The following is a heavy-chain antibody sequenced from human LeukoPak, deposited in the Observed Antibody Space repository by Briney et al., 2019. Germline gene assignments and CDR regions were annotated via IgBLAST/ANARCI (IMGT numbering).Heavy chain of an antibody. CDR1: GFRFSDAA. V-gene: IGHV3-23*01. CDR3: VKDIELSI. CDR2: IGSVGHST. J-gene: IGHJ3*02. Sequence: GGSLRLSCAASGFRFSDAAMTWVRQAPGKGLEWVSLIGSVGHSTYYGDSVKGRFTISRDNSKNTLSLQMNSLRVEDTAMYYCVKDIELSILGLGTMVTVSS. D-gene: IGHD3-16*02.